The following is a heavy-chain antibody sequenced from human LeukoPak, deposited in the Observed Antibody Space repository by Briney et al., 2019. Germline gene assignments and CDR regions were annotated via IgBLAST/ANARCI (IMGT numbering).Heavy chain of an antibody. CDR1: VFTVSSNY. D-gene: IGHD3-10*01. Sequence: GGSLRLSCAASVFTVSSNYMSWVRQAPGKGLECVSVFYSGGSTYYADSVKGRFTISRDNSKNTLYLQMNSLRAEDTAVYYCASSLWFGESRYYYYGMDVWGQGTTVTVSS. CDR3: ASSLWFGESRYYYYGMDV. CDR2: FYSGGST. J-gene: IGHJ6*02. V-gene: IGHV3-66*01.